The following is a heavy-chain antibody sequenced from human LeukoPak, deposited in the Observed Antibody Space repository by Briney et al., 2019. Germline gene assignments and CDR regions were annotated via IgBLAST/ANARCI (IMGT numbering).Heavy chain of an antibody. CDR1: GYTFTSYA. J-gene: IGHJ6*02. CDR2: INTNTGNP. CDR3: ARGRAVTTPRDYYYYGMDV. V-gene: IGHV7-4-1*02. Sequence: ASVKVSCKASGYTFTSYAMNWVRQAPGQGLEWMGWINTNTGNPTYAQGFTGRFVFSLDTSVSTAYLQISSLKAEDTAVYYCARGRAVTTPRDYYYYGMDVWGQGTTVTVSS. D-gene: IGHD4-17*01.